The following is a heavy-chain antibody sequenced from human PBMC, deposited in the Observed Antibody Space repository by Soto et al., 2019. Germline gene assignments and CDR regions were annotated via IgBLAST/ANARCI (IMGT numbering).Heavy chain of an antibody. D-gene: IGHD3-16*01. Sequence: GESLKISCKGSGYSFTTYWIGWVRQMPGKGLEWMAIINPADSDTRYSPSFRGHVTISADKSISTAYLQWSSLEASDTAIYYCARQGGAYVSIDYWGQGTQVTVS. CDR1: GYSFTTYW. CDR3: ARQGGAYVSIDY. CDR2: INPADSDT. J-gene: IGHJ4*02. V-gene: IGHV5-51*01.